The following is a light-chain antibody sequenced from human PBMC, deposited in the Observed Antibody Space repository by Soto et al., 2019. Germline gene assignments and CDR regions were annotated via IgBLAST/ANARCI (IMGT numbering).Light chain of an antibody. V-gene: IGKV1-5*03. CDR1: QSISSW. CDR3: QQYNSHPFT. Sequence: DIPMTQSPSTLSASVGDRVTITCRASQSISSWLAWYQQKPGKAPKLLIYKASSLESGVPSRFSGSESGTEFTLTISSLQPDDFATYYCQQYNSHPFTFGPGTKVDIK. J-gene: IGKJ3*01. CDR2: KAS.